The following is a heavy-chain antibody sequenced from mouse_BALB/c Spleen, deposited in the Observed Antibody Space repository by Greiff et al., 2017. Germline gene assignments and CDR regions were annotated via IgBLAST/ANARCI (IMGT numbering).Heavy chain of an antibody. D-gene: IGHD4-1*01. V-gene: IGHV14-3*02. CDR2: IDPANGNT. CDR3: ARSLTGTGFAY. J-gene: IGHJ3*01. Sequence: VQLKQSGAELVKPGASVKLSCTASGFNIKDTYMHWVKQRPEQGLEWIGRIDPANGNTKYDPKFQGKATITADTSSNTAYLQLSSLTSEDTAVYYCARSLTGTGFAYWGQGTLVTVSA. CDR1: GFNIKDTY.